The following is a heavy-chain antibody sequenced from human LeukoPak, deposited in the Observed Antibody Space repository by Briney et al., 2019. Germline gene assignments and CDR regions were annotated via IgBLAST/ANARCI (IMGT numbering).Heavy chain of an antibody. CDR3: ARSDSSGWRYNWFDP. J-gene: IGHJ5*02. V-gene: IGHV4-34*01. D-gene: IGHD6-19*01. Sequence: PSETLSLTCVVYGGSFSGYYWSWIRQPPGKGLEWIGEINHSGSTNYNPSLKSRVTISVDTSKNQFSLKLSSVTAADTAVYYCARSDSSGWRYNWFDPWGQGTLVTVSS. CDR1: GGSFSGYY. CDR2: INHSGST.